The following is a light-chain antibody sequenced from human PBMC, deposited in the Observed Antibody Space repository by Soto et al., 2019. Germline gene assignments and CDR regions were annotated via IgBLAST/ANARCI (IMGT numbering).Light chain of an antibody. CDR3: QQRSNWRT. Sequence: EIVLTHSPGTLSLSPGERVTLSCRASQSVSSSYLAWYQHKPGQAPRLLIYGASNRATGIPARFSGSGAGTDFTLTISSLEPEDFAVYYCQQRSNWRTFGQGTRLEN. V-gene: IGKV3D-20*02. J-gene: IGKJ5*01. CDR2: GAS. CDR1: QSVSSSY.